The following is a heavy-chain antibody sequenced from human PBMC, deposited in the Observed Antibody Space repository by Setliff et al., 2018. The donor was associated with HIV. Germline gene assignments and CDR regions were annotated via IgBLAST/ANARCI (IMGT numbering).Heavy chain of an antibody. V-gene: IGHV1-69*05. CDR2: IIPIFGTA. D-gene: IGHD1-26*01. CDR1: GGTFSSYA. CDR3: AREVGTYSGSYAVADGFDI. Sequence: SVKVSCKASGGTFSSYAISWVRQAPGQGLEWIGGIIPIFGTANYAQKFQGRVTITTDGSTGTTYMELSSLRSEDTAVYYCAREVGTYSGSYAVADGFDIWGQGTMVTVSS. J-gene: IGHJ3*02.